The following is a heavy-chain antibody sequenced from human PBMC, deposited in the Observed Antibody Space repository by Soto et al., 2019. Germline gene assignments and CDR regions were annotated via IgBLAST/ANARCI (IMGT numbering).Heavy chain of an antibody. D-gene: IGHD1-26*01. CDR2: IKSKTDGGTT. CDR3: TTDIVRGGSYRYFDY. Sequence: EVQLVESGGGLVKPGGSLRLSCAASGFTFSNAWMSWVRQAPGKGLEWVGRIKSKTDGGTTDYAAPVKGRFTISRDDSKNTLYLQMNSLKTEDTAVYYCTTDIVRGGSYRYFDYWGQGTLVTVSS. V-gene: IGHV3-15*01. CDR1: GFTFSNAW. J-gene: IGHJ4*02.